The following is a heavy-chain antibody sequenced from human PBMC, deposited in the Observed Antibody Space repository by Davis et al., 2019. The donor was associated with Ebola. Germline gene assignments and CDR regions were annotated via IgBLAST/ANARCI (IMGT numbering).Heavy chain of an antibody. CDR2: IYTDGRM. D-gene: IGHD3-22*01. Sequence: PAGSLRLSCAASGFSVSAKYMSWVRQAPGKGLEWVSVIYTDGRMYHADSVKGRFTISRDNSKNTVYLQINSLRAEDTAVYYCARGGYYDSSGYSHTAFDIWGQGTMVSVSS. CDR1: GFSVSAKY. CDR3: ARGGYYDSSGYSHTAFDI. J-gene: IGHJ3*02. V-gene: IGHV3-66*01.